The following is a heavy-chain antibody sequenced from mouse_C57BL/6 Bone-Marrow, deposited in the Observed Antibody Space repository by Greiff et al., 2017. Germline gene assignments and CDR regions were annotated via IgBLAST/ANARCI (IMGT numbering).Heavy chain of an antibody. Sequence: QVQLQQPGAELFNPGASVQLSCKASAYTFTSSWTHWVKHRPGRGLEWIGRIDPNSGGTKYNEKFKSKATLTVDKPSSTAYMQLSSLTSEDSAVYYCARMRDYDRAWFAYWGQGTLVTVSA. J-gene: IGHJ3*01. V-gene: IGHV1-72*01. CDR1: AYTFTSSW. D-gene: IGHD2-4*01. CDR2: IDPNSGGT. CDR3: ARMRDYDRAWFAY.